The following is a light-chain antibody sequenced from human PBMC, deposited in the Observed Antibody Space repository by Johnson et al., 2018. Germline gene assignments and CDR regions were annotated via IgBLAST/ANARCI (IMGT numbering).Light chain of an antibody. J-gene: IGLJ1*01. Sequence: QSVLTQPPSVSAAPGQKVTISCSGSSSNIGNNYVSWYQQLPGTAPKLLIYENNKRPSGIPARSSGSKSATSATLGITGLQTGDEADYYCGTWDSSLSAGNVFGTGTKFTVL. CDR1: SSNIGNNY. CDR3: GTWDSSLSAGNV. CDR2: ENN. V-gene: IGLV1-51*02.